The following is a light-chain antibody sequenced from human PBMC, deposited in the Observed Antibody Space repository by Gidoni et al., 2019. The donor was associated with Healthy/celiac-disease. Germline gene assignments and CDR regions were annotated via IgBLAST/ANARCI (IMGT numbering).Light chain of an antibody. V-gene: IGLV2-14*01. J-gene: IGLJ2*01. CDR3: SSYTSSSTLVV. CDR2: DVS. CDR1: STDVGGYNY. Sequence: QSALTQPASVPGSPGPSIPTSCTGTSTDVGGYNYVSWYQQHPGKAPTLMIYDVSNRPSGVSNRFSGSKSGNTASLTIAGLQAEDEADYYCSSYTSSSTLVVFGGGTKLTVL.